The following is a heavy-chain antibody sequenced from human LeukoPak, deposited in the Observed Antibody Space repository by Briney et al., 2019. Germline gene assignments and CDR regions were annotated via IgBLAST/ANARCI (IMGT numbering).Heavy chain of an antibody. CDR1: GFTFDDYA. CDR2: ISWNSGSI. D-gene: IGHD6-19*01. CDR3: AKDGSSGVGLFDY. Sequence: GRSLRLSCAASGFTFDDYAMHWARQAPGKGLEWVSGISWNSGSIGYADSVKGRFTISRDNAKNSLYLQMNSLRAEDTALYYCAKDGSSGVGLFDYWGQGTLVTVSS. V-gene: IGHV3-9*01. J-gene: IGHJ4*02.